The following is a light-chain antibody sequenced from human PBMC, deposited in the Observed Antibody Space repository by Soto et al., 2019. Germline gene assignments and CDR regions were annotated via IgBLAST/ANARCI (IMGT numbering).Light chain of an antibody. CDR2: GAS. CDR3: QQYNYWPIT. V-gene: IGKV3-15*01. Sequence: EIVLTQSPATLSVSPGERATLSWRASQSVSGDLAWYHHKPGQAPRLLIYGASTRALDTPARVAGSGSGTEVTLTISSLQYEDFAVYFCQQYNYWPITFGQGTRLEI. CDR1: QSVSGD. J-gene: IGKJ5*01.